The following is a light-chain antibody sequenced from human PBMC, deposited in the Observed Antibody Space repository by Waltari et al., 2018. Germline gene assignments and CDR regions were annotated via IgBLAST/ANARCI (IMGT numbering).Light chain of an antibody. Sequence: EIVMTQSPATLSVSPGERATLSCRANQSLNTNLAWYQQKPGQAPRLPIYGASTRATGIPARFSGHGSGTDFTLTISSLQSEDFALYYCQQYNNWPPYTFAQGTKLEIK. CDR2: GAS. CDR3: QQYNNWPPYT. CDR1: QSLNTN. J-gene: IGKJ2*01. V-gene: IGKV3-15*01.